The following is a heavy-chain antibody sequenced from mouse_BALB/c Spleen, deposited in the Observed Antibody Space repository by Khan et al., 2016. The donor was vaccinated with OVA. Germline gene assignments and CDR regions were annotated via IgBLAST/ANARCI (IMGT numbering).Heavy chain of an antibody. D-gene: IGHD1-2*01. V-gene: IGHV5-6*01. Sequence: EVQLVESGGDLVKPGGSLKLSCAASGFTFSSYGMSWVRPTPDKRLEWVATISSGGHYTYFPDSVRGRFTISRDNAKNTLYLPMSSLKSEDTAMYYCARTMTTAKGDYYAMDYWGQGTSVTVSA. J-gene: IGHJ4*01. CDR1: GFTFSSYG. CDR3: ARTMTTAKGDYYAMDY. CDR2: ISSGGHYT.